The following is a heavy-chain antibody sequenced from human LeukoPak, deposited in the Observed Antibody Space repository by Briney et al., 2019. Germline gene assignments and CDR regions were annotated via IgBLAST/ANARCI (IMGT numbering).Heavy chain of an antibody. CDR2: INPNSGGK. CDR1: GYTFTGYY. V-gene: IGHV1-2*06. CDR3: AREIDYYDSSGYYYVGPGIDY. D-gene: IGHD3-22*01. Sequence: SVKVSCKASGYTFTGYYMHWVRQAPGQGLEWMGRINPNSGGKNYAQKFQGRVTMTRDTSISRGYMELSRLRSDDTAVYYCAREIDYYDSSGYYYVGPGIDYWGQGTLVTVSS. J-gene: IGHJ4*02.